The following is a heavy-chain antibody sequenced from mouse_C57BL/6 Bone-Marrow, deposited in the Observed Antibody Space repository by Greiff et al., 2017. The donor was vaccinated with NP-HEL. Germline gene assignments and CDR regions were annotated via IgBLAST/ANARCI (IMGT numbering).Heavy chain of an antibody. V-gene: IGHV1-76*01. CDR3: ARGPTGDY. D-gene: IGHD3-3*01. J-gene: IGHJ2*01. CDR2: IYPGSGNT. Sequence: VKLQQSGAELVRPGASVKLSCKASGYTFTDYYINWVKQRPGQGLEWIARIYPGSGNTYYNEKFKGKATLTAEKSSSTAYMQLSSLTSEDSAVYFCARGPTGDYWGQGTTLTVSS. CDR1: GYTFTDYY.